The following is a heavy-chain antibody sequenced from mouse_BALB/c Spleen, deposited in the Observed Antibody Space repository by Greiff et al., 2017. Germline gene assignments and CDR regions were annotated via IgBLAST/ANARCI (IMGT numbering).Heavy chain of an antibody. Sequence: EVKVVESGGGLVKPGGSLKLSCAASGFTFSSYAMSWVRQTPEKRLEWVASISSGGSTYYPDSVKGRFTISRDNARNILYLQMSSLRSEDTAMYYCARDGYDVEAMDYWGQGTSVTVSS. CDR1: GFTFSSYA. D-gene: IGHD2-2*01. CDR2: ISSGGST. J-gene: IGHJ4*01. V-gene: IGHV5-6-5*01. CDR3: ARDGYDVEAMDY.